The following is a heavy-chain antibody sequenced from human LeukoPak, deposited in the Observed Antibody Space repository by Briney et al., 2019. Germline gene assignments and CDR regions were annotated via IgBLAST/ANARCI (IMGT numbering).Heavy chain of an antibody. Sequence: GSSVKVSCKASGGTFSSYAISWVRQAPGQGLEWMGRIIPIFGTANYAQKFQGRVTITTDESTSTAYMELSSLRSEDTAVHYCARGERWLQGSPLDYWGQGTLVTVSS. D-gene: IGHD5-24*01. CDR1: GGTFSSYA. CDR3: ARGERWLQGSPLDY. CDR2: IIPIFGTA. J-gene: IGHJ4*02. V-gene: IGHV1-69*05.